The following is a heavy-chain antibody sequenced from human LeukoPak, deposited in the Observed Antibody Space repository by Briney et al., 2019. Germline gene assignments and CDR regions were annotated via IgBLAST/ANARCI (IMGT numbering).Heavy chain of an antibody. D-gene: IGHD3-10*01. Sequence: GWSLTLSCAASGFTFSSYGMHWVRQAPGKGLEWVSSISGSGDSTYYADSVKGRFAISRDDSKNMLYLEMNSLRAEDTAAYYCAKHFGAGTFSVRFGMDVWGQGTTVTVSS. J-gene: IGHJ6*02. CDR2: ISGSGDST. CDR3: AKHFGAGTFSVRFGMDV. V-gene: IGHV3-23*01. CDR1: GFTFSSYG.